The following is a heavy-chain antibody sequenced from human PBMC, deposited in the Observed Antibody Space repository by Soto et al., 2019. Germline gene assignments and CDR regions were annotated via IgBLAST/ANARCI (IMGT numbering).Heavy chain of an antibody. CDR3: GRPSTVTSVDSELV. D-gene: IGHD4-17*01. J-gene: IGHJ3*01. CDR1: GYSFTSYW. CDR2: IYPGDSDT. V-gene: IGHV5-51*01. Sequence: GESLKISCKGSGYSFTSYWIGWVRQMPGKGLEWMGIIYPGDSDTRYSPSFQGQVTISADKSISIAYLQWSSLKASATAMHYWGRPSTVTSVDSELVWHQGTMVTV.